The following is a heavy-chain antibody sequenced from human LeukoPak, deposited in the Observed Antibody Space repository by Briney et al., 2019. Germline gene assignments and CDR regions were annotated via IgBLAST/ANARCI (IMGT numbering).Heavy chain of an antibody. CDR1: GFTFSSYG. V-gene: IGHV3-30*18. CDR3: AKARDIVVVVAPLWCDP. D-gene: IGHD2-15*01. J-gene: IGHJ5*02. CDR2: ISYDGSNK. Sequence: GGSLRLSCAASGFTFSSYGMHWVRQAPGKGLEWVAVISYDGSNKYYADSVKGRFTISRDNSKNTLYLQMNSLRAEDTAVYYCAKARDIVVVVAPLWCDPWGQGTLVTVSS.